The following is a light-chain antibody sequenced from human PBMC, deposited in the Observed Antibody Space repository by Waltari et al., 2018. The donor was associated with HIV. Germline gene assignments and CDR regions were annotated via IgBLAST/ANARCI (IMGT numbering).Light chain of an antibody. J-gene: IGLJ1*01. CDR1: SSDLWLYNL. V-gene: IGLV2-23*02. CDR2: EVN. CDR3: CSYAGDSNYV. Sequence: QSALTQPAAVSGSLGQSNSISCSGSSSDLWLYNLVSWYQVSPGKAPKLIIHEVNKRPSGVSDRFSGSKSGKTASLTISGLQTEDEADYYCCSYAGDSNYVFGTGTKVTVL.